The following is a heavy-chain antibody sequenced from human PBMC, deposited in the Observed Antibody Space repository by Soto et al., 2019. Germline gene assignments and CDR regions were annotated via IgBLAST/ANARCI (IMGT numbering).Heavy chain of an antibody. V-gene: IGHV1-8*01. D-gene: IGHD6-13*01. J-gene: IGHJ5*02. CDR1: GYTFTSYD. CDR2: MNPNSGNT. Sequence: QVQLVQSGAEVKKPGASVKVSCKASGYTFTSYDINWVRQAPGQGLEWMGWMNPNSGNTGYAQKLQGRVIMTKNNSISTAYVEMRSLRSEDTAVYYGARGGGAEAGNHWGQGNLVTVSS. CDR3: ARGGGAEAGNH.